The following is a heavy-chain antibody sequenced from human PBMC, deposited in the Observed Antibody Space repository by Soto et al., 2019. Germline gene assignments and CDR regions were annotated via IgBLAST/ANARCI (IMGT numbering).Heavy chain of an antibody. Sequence: SETLSLTCIVSGGSISGSYWSWIRQSPGKGLEWLGYVYYTGSTNYSPSLRSRVSISVDTSKNEFSLRLSSVTAADTAVYFCARSVAVPGAHLDYWGQGTQVTVSS. CDR2: VYYTGST. D-gene: IGHD6-19*01. V-gene: IGHV4-59*01. J-gene: IGHJ4*02. CDR1: GGSISGSY. CDR3: ARSVAVPGAHLDY.